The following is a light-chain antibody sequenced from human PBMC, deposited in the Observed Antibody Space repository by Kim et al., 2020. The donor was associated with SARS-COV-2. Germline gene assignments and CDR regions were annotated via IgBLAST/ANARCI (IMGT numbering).Light chain of an antibody. CDR2: AAC. CDR3: QLYNSYHALT. V-gene: IGKV1D-16*01. Sequence: CVRDRVTIACRASQGISSWVAWYRQRPEKAPKARIYAACSLQSGVPSKFGGSESGTDFTLTFSGLQPGDFATYYCQLYNSYHALTFGGRTKVDIK. CDR1: QGISSW. J-gene: IGKJ4*01.